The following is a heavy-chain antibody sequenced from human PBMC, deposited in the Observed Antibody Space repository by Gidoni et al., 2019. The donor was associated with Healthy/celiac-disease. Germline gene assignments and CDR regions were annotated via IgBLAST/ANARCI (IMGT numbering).Heavy chain of an antibody. J-gene: IGHJ4*02. CDR2: ISGSGGST. CDR3: AKDFWADTAISVF. D-gene: IGHD5-18*01. CDR1: GFTFSSYA. Sequence: EVQLLESGGGFVQPGGSLRLSCAASGFTFSSYAMSWVRQGPGKGLEWVSAISGSGGSTYYADSVKGRFTIFRDNSKNTLYLQMNSLRAEDTAVYYCAKDFWADTAISVFWGQGTLVTVSS. V-gene: IGHV3-23*01.